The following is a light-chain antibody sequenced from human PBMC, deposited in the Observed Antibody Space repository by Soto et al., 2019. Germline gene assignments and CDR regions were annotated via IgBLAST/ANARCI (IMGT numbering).Light chain of an antibody. CDR2: DAS. Sequence: DIQMTQSPSTLSASVGDRVTLTCRASQDVGDSLAWHQQKSGKAPKDVISDASTLVTGVPSRFSGSRSGTEFTLTIDSLQPDDLATYYCQQYKSFSWTFGRGTKVEIK. CDR3: QQYKSFSWT. CDR1: QDVGDS. V-gene: IGKV1-5*01. J-gene: IGKJ1*01.